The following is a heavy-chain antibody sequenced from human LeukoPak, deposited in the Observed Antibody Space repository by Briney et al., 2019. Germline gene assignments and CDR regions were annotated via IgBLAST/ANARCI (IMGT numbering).Heavy chain of an antibody. CDR2: IYYSGSA. Sequence: SETLSLTCTVSNGSISNNNYYWGWIRQHPGKGLEWIGYIYYSGSAYYNPSLKSRVTISVDTSENQFSLKLSSVTATDTAVYYCARVNYGSATKEDYWGQGTLVTVSS. D-gene: IGHD3-10*01. J-gene: IGHJ4*02. V-gene: IGHV4-31*03. CDR1: NGSISNNNYY. CDR3: ARVNYGSATKEDY.